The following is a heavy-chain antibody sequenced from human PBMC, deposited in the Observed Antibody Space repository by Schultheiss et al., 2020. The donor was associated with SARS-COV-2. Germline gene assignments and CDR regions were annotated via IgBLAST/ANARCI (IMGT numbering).Heavy chain of an antibody. Sequence: SGPTLVKPTQTLTLTCTCSGFSLSTSGMCVSWIRQPPGKALEWLALIYWNDDKRYSPSLKSRLTISKDTSKSQVVLTMTNMDPVDTATYYCARIQAYCGGDCYFEDDYWGQGTLVTVSS. CDR1: GFSLSTSGMC. CDR2: IYWNDDK. CDR3: ARIQAYCGGDCYFEDDY. D-gene: IGHD2-21*01. J-gene: IGHJ4*02. V-gene: IGHV2-5*01.